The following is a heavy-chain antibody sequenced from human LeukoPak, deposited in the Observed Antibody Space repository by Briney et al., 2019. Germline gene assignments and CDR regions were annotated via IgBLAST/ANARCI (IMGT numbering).Heavy chain of an antibody. J-gene: IGHJ4*02. CDR1: GFAFNTYA. CDR2: IWHDGSHK. Sequence: GRSLRLSCAASGFAFNTYAMHWVRQAPGQGLEWVALIWHDGSHKFYSNSVRGQFTISRDNSKNTVSLQMNNLRPEDTAVYYCAREILGSGSYPDFWGQGTLVTVSS. D-gene: IGHD3-10*01. CDR3: AREILGSGSYPDF. V-gene: IGHV3-33*01.